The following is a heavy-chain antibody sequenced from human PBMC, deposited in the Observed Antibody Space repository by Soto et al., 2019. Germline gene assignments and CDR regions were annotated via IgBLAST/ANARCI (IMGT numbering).Heavy chain of an antibody. CDR2: IIPILGIA. CDR3: ARALDDSSGYYFIDAFDI. V-gene: IGHV1-69*02. CDR1: GGTFSSYT. J-gene: IGHJ3*02. D-gene: IGHD3-22*01. Sequence: QVQLVQSGAEVKKPGSSVKVSCKASGGTFSSYTISWVRQAPGQGLEWMGRIIPILGIANYAQKFQGRVTITADKSTSTAYMELSSLRSEDTTVYYCARALDDSSGYYFIDAFDIWGQGTMVTVSS.